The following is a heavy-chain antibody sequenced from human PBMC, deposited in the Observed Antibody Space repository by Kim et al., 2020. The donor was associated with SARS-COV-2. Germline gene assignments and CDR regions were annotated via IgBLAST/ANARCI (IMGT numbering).Heavy chain of an antibody. V-gene: IGHV7-4-1*02. D-gene: IGHD1-1*01. CDR2: VNTNTGNP. CDR3: GREGNWNDLDLPDEH. J-gene: IGHJ1*01. Sequence: ASVKVSCKASGYTFTSYAMNWVRQAPGQGREWMGWVNTNTGNPTYAQGITGQLVSALVSTVGTAYVLISSLKAEDTAVYYCGREGNWNDLDLPDEHWGQGTLLTVSS. CDR1: GYTFTSYA.